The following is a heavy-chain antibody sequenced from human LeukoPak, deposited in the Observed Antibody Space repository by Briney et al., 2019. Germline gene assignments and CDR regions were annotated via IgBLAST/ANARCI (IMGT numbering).Heavy chain of an antibody. CDR1: GYTFTGYY. V-gene: IGHV1-2*02. Sequence: ASVKVSCKASGYTFTGYYMHWVRQAPGQGLEWMGWINPNSGGTNYAQKFQGRVTMTRDTSISTAYMELSRLRSDDTAVYYCARDVSREGYDSSGGFDYWGQGTLVTVSS. J-gene: IGHJ4*02. CDR3: ARDVSREGYDSSGGFDY. CDR2: INPNSGGT. D-gene: IGHD3-22*01.